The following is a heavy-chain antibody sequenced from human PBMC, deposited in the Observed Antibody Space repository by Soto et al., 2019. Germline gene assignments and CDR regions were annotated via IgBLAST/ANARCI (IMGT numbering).Heavy chain of an antibody. V-gene: IGHV4-39*01. CDR3: ARQPTGYPNWFDA. J-gene: IGHJ5*02. CDR2: IFYGHGT. CDR1: GAPVPSSTSS. Sequence: QVKLQESGPGLVNPSEPLSLTCTVSGAPVPSSTSSWAWVRQPPGKGLHWIGTIFYGHGTYYNPSLESRVTISLDTSKIQFSLELTSVTAADTAVYYCARQPTGYPNWFDAWGRGILVIVSS. D-gene: IGHD3-9*01.